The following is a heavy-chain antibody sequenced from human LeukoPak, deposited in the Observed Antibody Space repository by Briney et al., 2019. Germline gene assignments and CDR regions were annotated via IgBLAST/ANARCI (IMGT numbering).Heavy chain of an antibody. Sequence: GGSLRLSCAASGFTFSSYGMHWVRQAPGKGLEWVAVISYDGSNKYYADSVKGRFTISRDNSKNTLYLQMNSLRAEDTTVYYCVREGYYGSAALYSWGHGTLVTVSS. J-gene: IGHJ5*01. CDR1: GFTFSSYG. CDR2: ISYDGSNK. D-gene: IGHD3-10*01. V-gene: IGHV3-30*03. CDR3: VREGYYGSAALYS.